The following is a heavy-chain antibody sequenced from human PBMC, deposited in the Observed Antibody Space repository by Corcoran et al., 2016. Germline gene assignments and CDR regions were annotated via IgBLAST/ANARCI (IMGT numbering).Heavy chain of an antibody. CDR2: ISPDGDGQ. CDR3: ASEIGSSGRAGYFY. D-gene: IGHD6-19*01. Sequence: QVQLVESGGGAVQPGRSLRLSCATSGFTFSTYPLHWGRQAPGTGLEWVACISPDGDGQYYPDSVKGRFTISRDNSKNTLFLQVSSRRDEETALYYCASEIGSSGRAGYFYWGQGTLVTVSS. CDR1: GFTFSTYP. J-gene: IGHJ4*02. V-gene: IGHV3-30*03.